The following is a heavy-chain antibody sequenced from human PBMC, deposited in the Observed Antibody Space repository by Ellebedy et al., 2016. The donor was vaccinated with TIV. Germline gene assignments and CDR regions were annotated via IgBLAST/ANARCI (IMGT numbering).Heavy chain of an antibody. Sequence: SETLSLTXTVSGGSISSYYWSWIRQPPGKGLEWIGYIYYSGSTNYNPSLKSRVTISVDTSKNQFSLKLSSVTAADTAVYYCARDGLEYYYDSSGFDYWGQGTLVTVSS. CDR2: IYYSGST. D-gene: IGHD3-22*01. J-gene: IGHJ4*02. CDR3: ARDGLEYYYDSSGFDY. CDR1: GGSISSYY. V-gene: IGHV4-59*01.